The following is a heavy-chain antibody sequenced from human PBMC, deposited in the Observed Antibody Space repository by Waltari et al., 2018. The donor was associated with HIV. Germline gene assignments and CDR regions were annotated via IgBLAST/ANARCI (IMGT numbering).Heavy chain of an antibody. CDR1: GGSFSSGGYY. CDR3: ARGGRLQPSDY. CDR2: IYYSGGT. D-gene: IGHD2-21*02. V-gene: IGHV4-31*03. Sequence: QVQLQESGPGLVKPSQTLSLTCTVSGGSFSSGGYYWSWIRQHPGKGLEWIGYIYYSGGTYSNPSLKSRLTISVDTSKNQFSLKLSSVTAADTAVYFCARGGRLQPSDYWGQGTLVTVSS. J-gene: IGHJ4*02.